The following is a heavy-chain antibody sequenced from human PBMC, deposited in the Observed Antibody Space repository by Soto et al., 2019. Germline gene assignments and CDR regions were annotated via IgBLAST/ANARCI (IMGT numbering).Heavy chain of an antibody. J-gene: IGHJ3*02. D-gene: IGHD3-3*01. CDR3: ARGFLEWLFPGAGDFYN. CDR1: GYTFTSSG. CDR2: ISAYNGNT. Sequence: QVPLVQSGAEVKKPGASVKVSCKASGYTFTSSGISWVRQAPGQGLEWMGWISAYNGNTNYAQKLPGRVTMTTDTSTSTAYMGLWSSRSDDTAVYYCARGFLEWLFPGAGDFYNWGQGTMVTVAS. V-gene: IGHV1-18*01.